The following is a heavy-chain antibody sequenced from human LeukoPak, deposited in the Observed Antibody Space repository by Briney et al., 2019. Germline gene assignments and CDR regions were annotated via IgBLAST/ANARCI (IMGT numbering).Heavy chain of an antibody. CDR3: ARDSSGWYRGFDI. CDR2: INPNSGGT. CDR1: GYTFTSYG. J-gene: IGHJ3*02. Sequence: ASVKVSCKASGYTFTSYGISWVRQAPGEGLEWMGWINPNSGGTNYAQKFQGRVTMTRDTSISTAYMELSSLRSDDTAVYYCARDSSGWYRGFDIWGQGTMVTVSS. V-gene: IGHV1-2*02. D-gene: IGHD6-19*01.